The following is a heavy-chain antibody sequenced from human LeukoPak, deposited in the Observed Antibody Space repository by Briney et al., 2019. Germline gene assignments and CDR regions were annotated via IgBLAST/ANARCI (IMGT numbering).Heavy chain of an antibody. CDR1: GYSISSGYY. CDR3: ARVGRYSDWLSLDY. CDR2: IYHSGST. J-gene: IGHJ4*02. Sequence: SETLSLTCAVSGYSISSGYYWGWIRQPPGKGLEWIGSIYHSGSTYYNPSLKSRVTISVDTSKNQFSLKLSSVTAADTAVYYCARVGRYSDWLSLDYWGQGTLVTVSS. D-gene: IGHD3-9*01. V-gene: IGHV4-38-2*01.